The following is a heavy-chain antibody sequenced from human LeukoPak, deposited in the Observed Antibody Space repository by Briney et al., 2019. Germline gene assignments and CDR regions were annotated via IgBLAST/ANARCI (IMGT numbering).Heavy chain of an antibody. Sequence: GGSLRLSCAASGFTFSSYGMHWVRQAPGKGLEWVAFIRYDGSNKYYADSVKGRFTISRDNSKNTLYLQMNSLRAEDTAVYYCAKDASSSSCQSDWGQGTLVTVSS. V-gene: IGHV3-30*02. J-gene: IGHJ4*02. CDR2: IRYDGSNK. D-gene: IGHD2-2*01. CDR3: AKDASSSSCQSD. CDR1: GFTFSSYG.